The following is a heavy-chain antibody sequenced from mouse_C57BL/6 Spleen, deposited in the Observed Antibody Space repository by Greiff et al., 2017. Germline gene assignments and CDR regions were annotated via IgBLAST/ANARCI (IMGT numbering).Heavy chain of an antibody. V-gene: IGHV1-19*01. CDR3: ARSRDYDGTWFAY. CDR2: INPYNGGT. D-gene: IGHD2-4*01. Sequence: EVQLQQSGPVLVKPGASVKMSCKASGYTFTDYYMNWVKQSHGKSLEWIGVINPYNGGTSYNQQFKGKATLTVDKSSSTAYMELNSLTSEDSAVYYCARSRDYDGTWFAYWGQGTLVTVSA. J-gene: IGHJ3*01. CDR1: GYTFTDYY.